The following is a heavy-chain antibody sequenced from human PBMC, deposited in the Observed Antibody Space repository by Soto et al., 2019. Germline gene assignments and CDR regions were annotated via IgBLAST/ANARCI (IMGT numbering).Heavy chain of an antibody. D-gene: IGHD2-8*02. CDR2: IGTEHDA. V-gene: IGHV3-13*01. CDR1: GFTFSRSD. Sequence: EVHLVESGGGLVQPGGSLRLSCAASGFTFSRSDMHWVRQATGKGLEWISAIGTEHDAYYPDSVKGRFTTSRDNAKNSLYLQMNSLRAGDTAANYCAKQASYWHGGGGWFDHWGQGTLVIVSS. J-gene: IGHJ5*02. CDR3: AKQASYWHGGGGWFDH.